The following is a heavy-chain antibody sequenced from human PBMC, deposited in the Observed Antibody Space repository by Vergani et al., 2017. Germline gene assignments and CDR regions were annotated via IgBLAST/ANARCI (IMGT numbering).Heavy chain of an antibody. V-gene: IGHV3-21*01. J-gene: IGHJ4*02. CDR1: GFTVSSNY. Sequence: EVQLVESGGGLIQPGGSLRLSCAASGFTVSSNYMSWVRQAPGKGLEWVSSISSSSSYIYYADSVKGRFTISRDNAKNSLYLQMNSLRAEDTAVYYCARGTETEQLVIYDYWGQGTLVTVSS. CDR2: ISSSSSYI. CDR3: ARGTETEQLVIYDY. D-gene: IGHD6-6*01.